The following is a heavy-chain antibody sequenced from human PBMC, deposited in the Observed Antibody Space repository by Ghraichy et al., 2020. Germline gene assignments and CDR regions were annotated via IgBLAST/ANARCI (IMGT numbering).Heavy chain of an antibody. Sequence: GESLNISCAASGFTFSGSAMHWVRQASGKGLEWVGRIRSRANSYATVYAASVEGRFTISRDDLTNTAYLQMNSLKTEDTAVYFCTRVSGDSSGYYYFDFWGRGTLVTVSS. D-gene: IGHD3-22*01. CDR2: IRSRANSYAT. J-gene: IGHJ4*02. V-gene: IGHV3-73*01. CDR1: GFTFSGSA. CDR3: TRVSGDSSGYYYFDF.